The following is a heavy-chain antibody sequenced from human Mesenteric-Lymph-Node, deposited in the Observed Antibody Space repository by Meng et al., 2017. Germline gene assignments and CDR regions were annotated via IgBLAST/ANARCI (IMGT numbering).Heavy chain of an antibody. D-gene: IGHD6-19*01. CDR2: MNPTSGQK. Sequence: ASAKVSCKTSGYSFTSFDIDWLRLATGQGLEWMGWMNPTSGQKGYTQKFQGRVTMTRDTSINTAYMELSGLRSEDTAVYYCERGPGRSTDWYDDYWGQQTLVTVSS. J-gene: IGHJ4*02. V-gene: IGHV1-8*01. CDR1: GYSFTSFD. CDR3: ERGPGRSTDWYDDY.